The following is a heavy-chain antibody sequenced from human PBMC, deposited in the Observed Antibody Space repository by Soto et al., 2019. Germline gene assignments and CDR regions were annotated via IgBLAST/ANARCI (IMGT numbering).Heavy chain of an antibody. CDR3: AREARGGGYFDY. Sequence: SETLSLTCAVYGGSFSGCYWRWIHQPPRKGLERIGEIKHSGSTNYNPSLKRRVTISVDTSKNQFSLKLSSVTAADTAVYYCAREARGGGYFDYWGPGTPVTVSS. D-gene: IGHD2-15*01. CDR1: GGSFSGCY. J-gene: IGHJ4*02. V-gene: IGHV4-34*01. CDR2: IKHSGST.